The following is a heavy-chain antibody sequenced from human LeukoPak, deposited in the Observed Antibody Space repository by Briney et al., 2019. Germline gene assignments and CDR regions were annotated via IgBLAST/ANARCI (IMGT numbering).Heavy chain of an antibody. D-gene: IGHD6-13*01. Sequence: PGGSLRLSCAASGFTVSSNYMSWVRQAPGKGLEWVSVIYSGGSTYYADSVEGRFTISRDNSKNTLYLQMNSLRAEDTAVYYCARDGSSWYFDYWGQGTLVTVSS. CDR1: GFTVSSNY. CDR2: IYSGGST. V-gene: IGHV3-66*01. J-gene: IGHJ4*02. CDR3: ARDGSSWYFDY.